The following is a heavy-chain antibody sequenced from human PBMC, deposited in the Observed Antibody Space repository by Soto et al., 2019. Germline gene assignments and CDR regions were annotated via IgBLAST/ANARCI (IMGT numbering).Heavy chain of an antibody. CDR3: ATTARSVEDYYYMDV. Sequence: ASVKVFCKVSGYTLTELSMHWVRQAPGKGLEWMGGFDPEDGETIYAQKFQGRVTMTEDTSTDTAYMELSSLRSEDTAVYYCATTARSVEDYYYMDVWGKGTTVTVSS. J-gene: IGHJ6*03. CDR1: GYTLTELS. D-gene: IGHD3-3*01. CDR2: FDPEDGET. V-gene: IGHV1-24*01.